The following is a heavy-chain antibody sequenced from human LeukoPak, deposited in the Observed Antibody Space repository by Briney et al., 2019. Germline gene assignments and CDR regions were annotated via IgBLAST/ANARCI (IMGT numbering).Heavy chain of an antibody. Sequence: GGSLRLSCAASGFTFSDAMNWVRQAPGKGLEWISYIDDDETTIRYADSVKGRFTISRDNARNSLYLQMNSLRAEGTALYYCVRETTEFNSGLVMVGFDYWGQGTRVTVSS. CDR1: GFTFSDA. CDR2: IDDDETTI. J-gene: IGHJ4*02. V-gene: IGHV3-48*03. D-gene: IGHD6-19*01. CDR3: VRETTEFNSGLVMVGFDY.